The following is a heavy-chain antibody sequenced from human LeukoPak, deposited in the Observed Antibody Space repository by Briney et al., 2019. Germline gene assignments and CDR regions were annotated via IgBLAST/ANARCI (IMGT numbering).Heavy chain of an antibody. Sequence: GASVKVSCKASGYTFTSYGISWVRQATGQGLEWMGWMNPNSGNTGYAQKFQGRVTITRNTSISTAYMELSSLRSEDTAVYYCARGTTGDFDYWGQGTLVTVSS. V-gene: IGHV1-8*03. J-gene: IGHJ4*02. CDR3: ARGTTGDFDY. CDR2: MNPNSGNT. D-gene: IGHD1-1*01. CDR1: GYTFTSYG.